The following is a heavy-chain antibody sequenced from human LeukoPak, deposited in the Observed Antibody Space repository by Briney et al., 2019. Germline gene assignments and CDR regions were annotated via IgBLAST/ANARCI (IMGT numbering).Heavy chain of an antibody. CDR3: ARVRRKVTGFDY. V-gene: IGHV1-2*02. J-gene: IGHJ4*02. Sequence: ASVKVSCKASGYTFTGYYMHWVRQAPGQGLEWMGWINPNSGGTNYAQKFQGRVTMTRDTSISTAYMELSRLGSDDTAVYYCARVRRKVTGFDYWGQGTLVTVSS. D-gene: IGHD4-23*01. CDR2: INPNSGGT. CDR1: GYTFTGYY.